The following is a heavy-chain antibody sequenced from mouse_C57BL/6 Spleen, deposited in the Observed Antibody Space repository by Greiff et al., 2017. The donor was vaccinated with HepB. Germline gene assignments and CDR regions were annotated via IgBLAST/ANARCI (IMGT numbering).Heavy chain of an antibody. V-gene: IGHV1-82*01. Sequence: VQLQQSGPELVKPGASVKISCKASGYAFSSSWMNWVKQRPGKGLEWIGRIYPGDGDTNYNGKFKGKATLTADKSSSTAYMQLSSLTSEDSAVYFCARQLRLLAWFAYWGQGTLVTVSA. CDR2: IYPGDGDT. CDR1: GYAFSSSW. CDR3: ARQLRLLAWFAY. J-gene: IGHJ3*01. D-gene: IGHD3-2*02.